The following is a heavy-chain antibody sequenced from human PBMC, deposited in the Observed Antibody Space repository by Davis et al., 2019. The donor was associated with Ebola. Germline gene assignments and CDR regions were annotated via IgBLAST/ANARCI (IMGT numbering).Heavy chain of an antibody. CDR1: GYSFTSYW. D-gene: IGHD4-17*01. CDR2: IYPGDSDT. J-gene: IGHJ4*02. Sequence: GESLKISFKGSGYSFTSYWIGWLLQLPAKGLDRTGIIYPGDSDTRYSPSFQGQVTISADKSISTAYLQWSSLKASDPAMYYCARFRSLYGDYFDYWGQGTLVTISS. V-gene: IGHV5-51*01. CDR3: ARFRSLYGDYFDY.